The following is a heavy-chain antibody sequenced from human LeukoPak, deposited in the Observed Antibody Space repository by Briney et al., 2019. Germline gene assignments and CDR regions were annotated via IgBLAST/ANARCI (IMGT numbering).Heavy chain of an antibody. J-gene: IGHJ3*02. Sequence: GGSLRLSCAASGFTFSSYAMNWVRQAPGKGLEWVSVLSGSGGSTVYADSVKGRFTISRDNPKNTLYLQMSSLRVDDTAVYYCAGRRPGVGNAFDIWGQGTMVTVSS. D-gene: IGHD3-10*01. CDR2: LSGSGGST. V-gene: IGHV3-23*01. CDR1: GFTFSSYA. CDR3: AGRRPGVGNAFDI.